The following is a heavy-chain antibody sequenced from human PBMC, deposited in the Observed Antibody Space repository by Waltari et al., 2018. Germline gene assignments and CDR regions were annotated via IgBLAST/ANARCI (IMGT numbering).Heavy chain of an antibody. CDR2: ISYDGSIK. J-gene: IGHJ4*02. CDR3: ARERIDDWNLGGGFRY. Sequence: QVQLVESGGGVVQPGRSLRLSCAASGFTFSSYAMHWVRQAPGKGLEWVAVISYDGSIKDSADSVKGRFTISRDNSKNTLYLQMNSLRAEDTAVYYCARERIDDWNLGGGFRYWGQGTLVTVSS. D-gene: IGHD1-1*01. V-gene: IGHV3-30-3*01. CDR1: GFTFSSYA.